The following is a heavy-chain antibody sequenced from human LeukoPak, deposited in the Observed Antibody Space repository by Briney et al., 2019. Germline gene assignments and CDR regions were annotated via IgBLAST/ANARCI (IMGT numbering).Heavy chain of an antibody. CDR2: IYSGGST. CDR3: ARDTYYYGSGSDYGMDV. CDR1: GFTVSSNY. D-gene: IGHD3-10*01. Sequence: PGGSLRLSCAASGFTVSSNYMSWVRQAPGKGLEWVSVIYSGGSTYYADSVKGRFTISRHNSKNTLYLQMNSLRAEDTAVYYCARDTYYYGSGSDYGMDVWGHGTTVTVSS. V-gene: IGHV3-53*04. J-gene: IGHJ6*02.